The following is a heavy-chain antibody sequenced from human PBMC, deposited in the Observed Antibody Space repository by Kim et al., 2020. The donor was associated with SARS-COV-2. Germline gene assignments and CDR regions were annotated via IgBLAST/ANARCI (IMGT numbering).Heavy chain of an antibody. CDR1: GFTFSSYS. D-gene: IGHD6-13*01. Sequence: GGSLRLSCAASGFTFSSYSMNWVRQAPGKGLEWVSSISSSSSYIYYADSVKGRFTISRDNAKNSLYLQMNSLRAEDTAVYYCAREREGHLKQQLAHGYWGQGTLVTVSS. V-gene: IGHV3-21*01. CDR2: ISSSSSYI. J-gene: IGHJ4*02. CDR3: AREREGHLKQQLAHGY.